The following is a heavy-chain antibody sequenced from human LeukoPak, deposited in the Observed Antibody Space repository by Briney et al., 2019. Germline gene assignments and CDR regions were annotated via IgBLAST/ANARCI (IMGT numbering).Heavy chain of an antibody. D-gene: IGHD5-12*01. J-gene: IGHJ4*02. CDR2: IGGSGGST. V-gene: IGHV3-23*01. Sequence: GGSLRLSCAASGFTFSSYAMSWVRQAPGKGLEWVSSIGGSGGSTYYADSVKGRFTISRDNSKNTLYLQMNSLRAEDTAVYYCTTAGRGATPSPFDYWGQGTLVTVSS. CDR3: TTAGRGATPSPFDY. CDR1: GFTFSSYA.